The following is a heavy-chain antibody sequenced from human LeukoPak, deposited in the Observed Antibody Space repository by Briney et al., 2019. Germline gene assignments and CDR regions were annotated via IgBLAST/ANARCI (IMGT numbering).Heavy chain of an antibody. J-gene: IGHJ4*02. D-gene: IGHD5-18*01. CDR1: GFTFSSYW. V-gene: IGHV3-74*01. CDR2: INSDGSSI. CDR3: ARVYYTAMYGSCDY. Sequence: SGGSLRLSCAASGFTFSSYWMHWVRQAPGEGLVWVSRINSDGSSISYEDSVKGRFTISRDNAKNTLYLQMNSLRAEDTAVYYCARVYYTAMYGSCDYWGQGTLVTVSS.